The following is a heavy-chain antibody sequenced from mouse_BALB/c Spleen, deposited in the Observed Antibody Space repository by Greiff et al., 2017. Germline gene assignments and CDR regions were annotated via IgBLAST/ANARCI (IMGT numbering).Heavy chain of an antibody. J-gene: IGHJ2*01. CDR1: GYTFTSYT. Sequence: QVQLKQSGAELARPGASVKKSCKASGYTFTSYTMHWVKQRPGQGLEWIGYINPSSGYTNYNQKFKDKATLTADKSSSTAYMQLSSLTSEDSAVYYCARRGFMIHFDYWGQGTTLTVSS. V-gene: IGHV1-4*01. CDR3: ARRGFMIHFDY. D-gene: IGHD2-4*01. CDR2: INPSSGYT.